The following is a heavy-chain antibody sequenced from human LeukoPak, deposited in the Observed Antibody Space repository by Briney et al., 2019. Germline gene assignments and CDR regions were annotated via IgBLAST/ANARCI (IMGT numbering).Heavy chain of an antibody. CDR1: GFTFSSYA. J-gene: IGHJ4*02. D-gene: IGHD6-19*01. V-gene: IGHV3-23*01. Sequence: GGSLRLSCAASGFTFSSYAMSWVRQAPGKGLEWVSAISGSGGSTYYADSVKGRFTISRDNSKNMLYLQMNSLRAEDTAVYYCAKDRLRYSSGWYYFDYWGQGTLVTVSS. CDR2: ISGSGGST. CDR3: AKDRLRYSSGWYYFDY.